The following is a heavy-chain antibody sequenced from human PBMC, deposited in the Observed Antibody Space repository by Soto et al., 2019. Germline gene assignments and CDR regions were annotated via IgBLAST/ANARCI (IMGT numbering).Heavy chain of an antibody. Sequence: GGSLRLSCAASGFTFSSYSMNWVRQAPGKGLEWVSSISSSSSYIYYADSVKGRFTISRDNAKNSLYLQMNSLRAEDTAVYYCARVYSNHPNYYYYYGMDVWGQGTTVTVSS. J-gene: IGHJ6*02. V-gene: IGHV3-21*04. CDR1: GFTFSSYS. D-gene: IGHD4-4*01. CDR3: ARVYSNHPNYYYYYGMDV. CDR2: ISSSSSYI.